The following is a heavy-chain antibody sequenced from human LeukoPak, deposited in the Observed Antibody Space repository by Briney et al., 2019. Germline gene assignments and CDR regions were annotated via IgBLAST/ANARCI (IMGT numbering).Heavy chain of an antibody. CDR3: AREGVTGTDAFDY. V-gene: IGHV1-46*01. CDR1: RYTFTSYY. CDR2: INPSGGST. J-gene: IGHJ4*02. Sequence: ASVKVSCKASRYTFTSYYMHWVRQAPGQGLEWMGIINPSGGSTSYAQKFQDRLTMTRDMSTSTVYMDLSSLRSEDTAVYYCAREGVTGTDAFDYWGQGTLVTVSS. D-gene: IGHD1-20*01.